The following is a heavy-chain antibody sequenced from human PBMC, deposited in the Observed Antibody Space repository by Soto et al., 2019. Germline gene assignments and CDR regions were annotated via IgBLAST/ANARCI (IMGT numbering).Heavy chain of an antibody. CDR1: GGSLSSGGYY. CDR2: IYYSGST. CDR3: ASGSRDRYKSHSFHP. V-gene: IGHV4-31*03. Sequence: SETLSLTCTVSGGSLSSGGYYWSWIRQHPGKGLEWIGYIYYSGSTYYNPSLKSRVTISVDTSKNQFSLKLSSVTAADTAVYYCASGSRDRYKSHSFHPWGQGTLVTVSS. J-gene: IGHJ5*02. D-gene: IGHD1-1*01.